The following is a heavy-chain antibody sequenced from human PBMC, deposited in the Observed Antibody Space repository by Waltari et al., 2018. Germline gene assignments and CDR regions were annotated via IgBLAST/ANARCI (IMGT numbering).Heavy chain of an antibody. J-gene: IGHJ5*02. D-gene: IGHD2-21*01. V-gene: IGHV1-8*01. Sequence: QVQLVQSGAEVKKPGASVTVSCTASGYTFTSYDINWVRQATGQGLEWMGWMNPNSGNTGYAQKFQGRVTMTRNTSISTAYMELSSLRSEDTAVYYCARGPLVVVIAREYNWFDPWGQGTLVTVSS. CDR2: MNPNSGNT. CDR1: GYTFTSYD. CDR3: ARGPLVVVIAREYNWFDP.